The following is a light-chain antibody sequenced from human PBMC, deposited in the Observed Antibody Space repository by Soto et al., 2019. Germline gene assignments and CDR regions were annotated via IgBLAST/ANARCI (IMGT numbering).Light chain of an antibody. CDR3: QQYNNWPPAAT. Sequence: QSPATLSVSPXERATLSXXXXXXVSNNLAWYHQKPSQAARLLISYPSTRATGIPDRFSGSGSVKDFTLTISSVQSEDVAVYYCQQYNNWPPAATLGPGTRVDIK. CDR2: YPS. J-gene: IGKJ3*01. CDR1: XXVSNN. V-gene: IGKV3-15*01.